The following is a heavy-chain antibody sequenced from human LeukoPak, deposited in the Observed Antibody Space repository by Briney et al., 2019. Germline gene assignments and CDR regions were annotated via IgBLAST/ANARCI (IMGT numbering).Heavy chain of an antibody. J-gene: IGHJ4*02. Sequence: PGGSLRLSCAGSGFTFSSYAMSWVRQAPGKGLEWVSAISGSGGSTYYADSVKGRFTISRDNSKNTLYLQMNSLRAEDTAVYYCARDIVGATNEPDYWGQGTLVTVSS. V-gene: IGHV3-23*01. CDR2: ISGSGGST. CDR3: ARDIVGATNEPDY. CDR1: GFTFSSYA. D-gene: IGHD1-26*01.